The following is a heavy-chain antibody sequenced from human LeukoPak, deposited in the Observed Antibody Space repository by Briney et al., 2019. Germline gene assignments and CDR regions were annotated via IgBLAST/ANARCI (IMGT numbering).Heavy chain of an antibody. J-gene: IGHJ4*02. CDR1: RFTFSSYA. CDR2: ISYDGSNK. V-gene: IGHV3-30-3*01. D-gene: IGHD3-10*01. CDR3: APSTNCGSGASGN. Sequence: GGSLRLSCATSRFTFSSYAMHWVRQAPGKGLEWVAVISYDGSNKYYADSVKGRFTISRDNSKNTLYLQMNSLRAEDTAVYYCAPSTNCGSGASGNWGQGTLVTVSS.